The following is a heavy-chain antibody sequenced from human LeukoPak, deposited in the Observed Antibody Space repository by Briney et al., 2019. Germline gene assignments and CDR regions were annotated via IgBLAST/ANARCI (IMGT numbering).Heavy chain of an antibody. D-gene: IGHD3-3*01. V-gene: IGHV4-34*01. CDR3: VSHDFWSGYDI. CDR2: INHSGST. Sequence: PSETLSLTCAVYGGSFSGYYWSWIRQPPGKGLEWIGEINHSGSTNYNPSLKSRVTISVDTSKNQFSLKLSSVTAADTAVYYCVSHDFWSGYDIWGQGTMVTVSS. CDR1: GGSFSGYY. J-gene: IGHJ3*02.